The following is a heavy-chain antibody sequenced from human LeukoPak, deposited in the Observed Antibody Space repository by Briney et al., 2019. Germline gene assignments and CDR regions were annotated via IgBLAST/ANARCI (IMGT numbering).Heavy chain of an antibody. CDR1: GFTFSSYN. J-gene: IGHJ4*02. V-gene: IGHV3-21*01. CDR3: ARGGGQRIAVAGGDY. CDR2: ISSSSSYI. D-gene: IGHD6-19*01. Sequence: GGSLRLSCTASGFTFSSYNMNWVRQAPGKGLEWVSSISSSSSYIYYADSVKGRFTISRDNAKNSLYLQINSLRAEDTAVYYCARGGGQRIAVAGGDYWGQGTLVTVSS.